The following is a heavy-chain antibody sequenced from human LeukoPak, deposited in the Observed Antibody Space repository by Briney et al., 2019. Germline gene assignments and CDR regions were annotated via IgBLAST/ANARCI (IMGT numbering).Heavy chain of an antibody. CDR2: IYSGGST. J-gene: IGHJ4*02. Sequence: PGGSLRLSCAASGFTVSSNYMSWVRQAPGKGLEWVSVIYSGGSTYYADSVKGRFTISRDNSKNTLYLQMNSLRAEDTAVYYCANAIVGATGEYLGWGQGALVTVSS. V-gene: IGHV3-53*01. CDR1: GFTVSSNY. D-gene: IGHD1-26*01. CDR3: ANAIVGATGEYLG.